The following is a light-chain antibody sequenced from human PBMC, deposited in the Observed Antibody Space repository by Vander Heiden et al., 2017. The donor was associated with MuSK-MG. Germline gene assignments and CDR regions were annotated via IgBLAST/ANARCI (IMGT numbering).Light chain of an antibody. V-gene: IGLV2-14*03. CDR1: SSDVGGYNY. Sequence: QSALTRPASVSRSPGQSITISCTGTSSDVGGYNYVSWYQQHPGKAPKLMIYDVSNRPSGVSNRFSGSKSGNTASLTISGLQAEDEADYYCSSYTSSSTVVFGGGTKLTVL. CDR2: DVS. J-gene: IGLJ2*01. CDR3: SSYTSSSTVV.